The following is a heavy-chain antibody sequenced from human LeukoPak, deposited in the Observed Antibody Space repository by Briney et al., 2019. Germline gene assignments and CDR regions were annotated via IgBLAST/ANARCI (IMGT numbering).Heavy chain of an antibody. CDR3: ARGNPGRGYPYYYGMDV. CDR2: ISSSSSSTI. V-gene: IGHV3-48*02. J-gene: IGHJ6*02. D-gene: IGHD1-14*01. CDR1: GFTFSSYS. Sequence: GGSLRLSCAASGFTFSSYSMNWVRQAPGKGLEWVSYISSSSSSTIYYADSVKGRFTISRDNAKNSLYLQMNSLRDEDTAVYYCARGNPGRGYPYYYGMDVWGHGTTVTVSS.